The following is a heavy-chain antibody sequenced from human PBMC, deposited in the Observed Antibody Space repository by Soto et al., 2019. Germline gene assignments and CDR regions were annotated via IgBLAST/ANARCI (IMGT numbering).Heavy chain of an antibody. Sequence: QVQLQESGPRLVKPSETLSLTCTVSGASIRSSYWIWIRQPPGKALEWIGYVSYSGGSNVNSSLESRVTMSVDTSTNQFSLKMKSVSAADTAVYYCARGALGGAFDYWGPGILVSVSS. CDR1: GASIRSSY. CDR2: VSYSGGS. D-gene: IGHD3-16*01. CDR3: ARGALGGAFDY. J-gene: IGHJ4*02. V-gene: IGHV4-59*01.